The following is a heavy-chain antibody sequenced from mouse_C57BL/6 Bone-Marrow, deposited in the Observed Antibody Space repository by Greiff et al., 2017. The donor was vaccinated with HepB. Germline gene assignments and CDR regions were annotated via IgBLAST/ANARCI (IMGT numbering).Heavy chain of an antibody. Sequence: EVQLQQSGPVLVKPGPSVKISCKASGFTFTDYYMHWVTQSHGKSLEWIGLVYPYNGGTSYNQKFKGTATLTVDTSSSTAYMELNGLTSEDSAVYYCARWRTVVEGVDSWGQGTTLTVSS. J-gene: IGHJ2*01. CDR3: ARWRTVVEGVDS. CDR2: VYPYNGGT. V-gene: IGHV1-36*01. CDR1: GFTFTDYY. D-gene: IGHD1-1*01.